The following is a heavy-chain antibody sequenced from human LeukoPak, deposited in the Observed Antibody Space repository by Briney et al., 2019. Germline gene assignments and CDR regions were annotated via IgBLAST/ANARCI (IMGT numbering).Heavy chain of an antibody. D-gene: IGHD6-13*01. CDR1: GFTFSSYA. V-gene: IGHV3-23*01. Sequence: GGSLRLSCAASGFTFSSYAMSWVRQAPGKGLEGVSAISGSGGSTYYADSVKGRFTISRDNSKNTLYLQMNSLRAEDTAVYYCAKLNAQYSSSWYVYYFDYWGQGTLVTVSS. J-gene: IGHJ4*02. CDR3: AKLNAQYSSSWYVYYFDY. CDR2: ISGSGGST.